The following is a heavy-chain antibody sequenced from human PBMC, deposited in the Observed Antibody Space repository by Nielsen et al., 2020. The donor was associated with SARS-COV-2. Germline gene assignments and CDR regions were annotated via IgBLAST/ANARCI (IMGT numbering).Heavy chain of an antibody. CDR1: GGSINTYF. CDR3: ARDIAAGVVDY. D-gene: IGHD6-13*01. CDR2: IYASGST. J-gene: IGHJ4*02. V-gene: IGHV4-4*07. Sequence: SETLSLTCTVSGGSINTYFWSWIRQPAGRGLEWIGHIYASGSTIYNPSPKSRVSISIDTSKNQFSLKVTSVTAADTAVYYCARDIAAGVVDYWGQGTLVTVSS.